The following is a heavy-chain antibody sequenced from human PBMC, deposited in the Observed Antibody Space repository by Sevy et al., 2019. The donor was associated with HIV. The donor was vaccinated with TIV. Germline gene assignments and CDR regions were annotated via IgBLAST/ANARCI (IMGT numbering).Heavy chain of an antibody. CDR3: ARDSSSWYRYYYYYYMDV. Sequence: GESLKISCAASGFTFSSYEMNWVRQAPGKGLEWVSYISSSGSTIYYADSVKGRFTISRDNAKNSLFLQMNSLRAGDTAVYYCARDSSSWYRYYYYYYMDVWGKGTTVTVSS. D-gene: IGHD6-13*01. J-gene: IGHJ6*03. CDR2: ISSSGSTI. CDR1: GFTFSSYE. V-gene: IGHV3-48*03.